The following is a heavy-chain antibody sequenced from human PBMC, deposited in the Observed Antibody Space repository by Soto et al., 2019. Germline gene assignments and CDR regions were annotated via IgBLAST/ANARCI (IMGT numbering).Heavy chain of an antibody. CDR1: GVSISSYY. CDR3: ARTNVHWGPNYCSGGSCYETDAFDI. V-gene: IGHV4-59*01. D-gene: IGHD2-15*01. J-gene: IGHJ3*02. Sequence: SETLSLTCTVSGVSISSYYWSWIRQPPGKGLEWIGYIYYSGSTNYNPSLKSRVTISVDTSKNQFSLKLSSVTAADTAVYYCARTNVHWGPNYCSGGSCYETDAFDIWGQGTMVTVSS. CDR2: IYYSGST.